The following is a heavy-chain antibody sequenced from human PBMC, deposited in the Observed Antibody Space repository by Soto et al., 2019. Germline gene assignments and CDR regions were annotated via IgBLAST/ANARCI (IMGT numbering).Heavy chain of an antibody. J-gene: IGHJ6*02. V-gene: IGHV5-51*01. CDR2: IYPGDSDT. CDR3: ARHEVGATHYYSYGMDV. D-gene: IGHD1-26*01. Sequence: GESLKISCKGSGYSFTSYWIGWVRQMPGKGLEWMGIIYPGDSDTRYSPSFQGQVTISADKSISTAYLQWSSLKASDTAMYYCARHEVGATHYYSYGMDVWGQGTTVTVSS. CDR1: GYSFTSYW.